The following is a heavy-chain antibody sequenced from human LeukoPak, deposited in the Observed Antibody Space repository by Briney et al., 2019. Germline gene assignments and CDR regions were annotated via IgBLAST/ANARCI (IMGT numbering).Heavy chain of an antibody. V-gene: IGHV3-11*01. CDR1: GFTFSDYY. CDR3: ARGPDYDFWSGLLSHYYYGMDV. CDR2: ISSSGSTI. Sequence: KTGGSLRLSCAASGFTFSDYYMSWIRQAPGKGLEWVSYISSSGSTIYYADSVKGRFTISRDNAKNSLYLQMNSLRAEDTAVYYCARGPDYDFWSGLLSHYYYGMDVWGQGTTVTVSS. J-gene: IGHJ6*02. D-gene: IGHD3-3*01.